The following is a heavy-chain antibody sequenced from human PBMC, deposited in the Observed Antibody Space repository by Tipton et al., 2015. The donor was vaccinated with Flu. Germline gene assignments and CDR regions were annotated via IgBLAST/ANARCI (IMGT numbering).Heavy chain of an antibody. CDR2: IYTSGST. CDR1: GGSISSGSYY. CDR3: ARVGAVTMVRGLAFDAFDI. J-gene: IGHJ3*02. D-gene: IGHD3-10*01. V-gene: IGHV4-61*02. Sequence: LRLSCTVSGGSISSGSYYWSWIRQPAGKGLEWIGRIYTSGSTNYNPSLKSRVTISVDMSKNQFSLNLSSVTAADTAVYYCARVGAVTMVRGLAFDAFDIWGLGTMVAVSS.